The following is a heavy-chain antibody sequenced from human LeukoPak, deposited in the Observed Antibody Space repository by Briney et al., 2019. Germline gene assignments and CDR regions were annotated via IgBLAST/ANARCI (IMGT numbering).Heavy chain of an antibody. Sequence: ASVKVSCKASGYTFTSYGISWVRQAPGQGFEWMGWISAYNGNTNYAQKLQGRVTMTTDTSTSTAYMELRSLRSDDTAVYYCARGAYSYGPKYYYYGMDVWGQGTTVTVSS. CDR3: ARGAYSYGPKYYYYGMDV. CDR1: GYTFTSYG. CDR2: ISAYNGNT. V-gene: IGHV1-18*01. J-gene: IGHJ6*02. D-gene: IGHD5-18*01.